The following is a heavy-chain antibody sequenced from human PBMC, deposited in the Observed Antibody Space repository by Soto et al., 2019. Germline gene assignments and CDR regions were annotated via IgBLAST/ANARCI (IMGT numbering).Heavy chain of an antibody. J-gene: IGHJ4*02. CDR1: GYSFTKFA. CDR3: ARGRWTQTTADYYLDY. Sequence: ASVKVSCNGSGYSFTKFAVHWVRQAPGQTFEWMGWIDAGNGRTKYSQKFQGRVTITRDTSASTAYMELSSLGSEDTAVYYCARGRWTQTTADYYLDYWGQGTLVTVSS. D-gene: IGHD4-17*01. V-gene: IGHV1-3*01. CDR2: IDAGNGRT.